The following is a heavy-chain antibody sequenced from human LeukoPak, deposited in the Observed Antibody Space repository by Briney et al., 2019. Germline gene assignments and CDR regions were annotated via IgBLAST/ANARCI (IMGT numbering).Heavy chain of an antibody. J-gene: IGHJ6*03. CDR1: GFTFSSYS. Sequence: GSLRLSCAASGFTFSSYSMNWVRQAPGKGLEWVSSISSSSSYIYYADSVKGRFTISRDNAKNSLYLQMNSLRAEDTAVYYCARVGGDIVVVPAANYYYYYYMDVWGKGTTVTVSS. CDR3: ARVGGDIVVVPAANYYYYYYMDV. CDR2: ISSSSSYI. V-gene: IGHV3-21*01. D-gene: IGHD2-2*01.